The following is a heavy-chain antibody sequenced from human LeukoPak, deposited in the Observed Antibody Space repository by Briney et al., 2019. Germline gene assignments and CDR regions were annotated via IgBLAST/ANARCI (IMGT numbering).Heavy chain of an antibody. CDR1: GYTLTELS. Sequence: ASVKVSCKVSGYTLTELSMHWVRQAPGKGLEWMGGFDPEDGETIYAQKFQGRVTITRNTSISTAYMELSSLRSEDTAVYYCARGLSSSGWSDPTGYDYWGQGTLVTVSS. J-gene: IGHJ4*02. CDR3: ARGLSSSGWSDPTGYDY. D-gene: IGHD6-19*01. CDR2: FDPEDGET. V-gene: IGHV1-24*01.